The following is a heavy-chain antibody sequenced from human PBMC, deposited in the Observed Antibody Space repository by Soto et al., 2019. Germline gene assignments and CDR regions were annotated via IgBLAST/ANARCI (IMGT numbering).Heavy chain of an antibody. D-gene: IGHD6-13*01. V-gene: IGHV3-23*01. CDR3: AKDPAACPTCIAAAGKGFDP. CDR1: GFTFSSYA. Sequence: GGSLRLSCAASGFTFSSYAVSWVRQAPGKGLEWVSAISGSGGSTYYADSVKGRFTISRDNSKNTLYLQMNSLRAEDTAVYYCAKDPAACPTCIAAAGKGFDPWGQGTLVTVSS. CDR2: ISGSGGST. J-gene: IGHJ5*02.